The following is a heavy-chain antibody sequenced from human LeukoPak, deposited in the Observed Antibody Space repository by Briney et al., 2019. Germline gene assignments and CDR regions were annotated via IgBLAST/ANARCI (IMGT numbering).Heavy chain of an antibody. J-gene: IGHJ4*02. D-gene: IGHD4-11*01. CDR3: ARLLVTTGD. CDR1: GYIFTGYY. Sequence: ASVKVSCKASGYIFTGYYMHWVRQAPGQGLEWMGWINPNSGGTKYAQKFQGRVTMTSDTSITTAYMELSRLRSDDTAVYYCARLLVTTGDWGQGTLVTVSS. V-gene: IGHV1-2*02. CDR2: INPNSGGT.